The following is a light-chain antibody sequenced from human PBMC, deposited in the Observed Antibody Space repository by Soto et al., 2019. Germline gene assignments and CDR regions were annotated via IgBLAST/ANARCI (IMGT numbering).Light chain of an antibody. CDR1: QSVSSY. CDR2: DAS. CDR3: QQRSNWL. J-gene: IGKJ3*01. V-gene: IGKV3-11*01. Sequence: EIVLTQSPGTLSLSPGEIATLSCRASQSVSSYLAWYQQKPGQAPRLLIYDASNRATGIPARLSGSGSGTDFTLTISSLEPEDSAVYYCQQRSNWLFGPGTKVDNK.